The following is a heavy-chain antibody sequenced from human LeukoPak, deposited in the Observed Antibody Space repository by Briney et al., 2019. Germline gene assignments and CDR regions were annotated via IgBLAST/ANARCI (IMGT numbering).Heavy chain of an antibody. J-gene: IGHJ6*03. CDR2: ISRDGGST. CDR3: AKNGPVRYYYTDV. CDR1: GFTFDDYA. V-gene: IGHV3-43D*03. Sequence: GGSLRLSCAASGFTFDDYAMHWVRQVPGKGLEWVSLISRDGGSTYYADSVRGRFTISRDSNKNSLYLQMNSLRVEDTALYYCAKNGPVRYYYTDVWGKGTTVTVSS.